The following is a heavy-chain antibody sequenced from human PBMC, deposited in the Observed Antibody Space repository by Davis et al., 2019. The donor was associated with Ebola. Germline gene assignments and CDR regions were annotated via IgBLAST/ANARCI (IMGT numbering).Heavy chain of an antibody. J-gene: IGHJ4*02. D-gene: IGHD6-19*01. Sequence: PGGSLRLSCAASGFTFSSYGMHWVRQAPGKGLEWVAVIWYDGSNKYYADSVKGRFTISRDNSKNTLYLQMNSLRAEDTAVYYCAREMAVAGPAPLDYWGQGTLVTVSS. CDR2: IWYDGSNK. CDR1: GFTFSSYG. V-gene: IGHV3-33*01. CDR3: AREMAVAGPAPLDY.